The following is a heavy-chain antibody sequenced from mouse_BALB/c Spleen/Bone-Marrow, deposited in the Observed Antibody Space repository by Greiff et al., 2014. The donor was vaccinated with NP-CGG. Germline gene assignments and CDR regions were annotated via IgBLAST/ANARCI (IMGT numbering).Heavy chain of an antibody. J-gene: IGHJ2*01. CDR3: ARCGYYCFLHY. CDR1: GFDFSRYW. D-gene: IGHD2-3*01. V-gene: IGHV4-1*02. Sequence: EVKLVESGGGLVQPGGSLKLSCAASGFDFSRYWLRWVRQAPGKGLEWIGEINPDSRTMNYTPALKDKVIISRDNAKNTLDLQMSRVRSEDAGVYYCARCGYYCFLHYWGQGTTLTVSS. CDR2: INPDSRTM.